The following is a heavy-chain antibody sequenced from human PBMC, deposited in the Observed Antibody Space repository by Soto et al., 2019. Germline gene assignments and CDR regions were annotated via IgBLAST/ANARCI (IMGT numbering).Heavy chain of an antibody. Sequence: EVQLLESGGGLVQSGGSLRLSCAASGFTFSAYGMSWVRQAPGKGLEWVSGISDSGDSTSYADSVKGRFTISRDNSKNTLSLQMNSLRAEDTAVYYCGKVGDRGGACYWDHWGQGTLVSVSS. CDR1: GFTFSAYG. V-gene: IGHV3-23*01. D-gene: IGHD2-21*02. J-gene: IGHJ4*02. CDR2: ISDSGDST. CDR3: GKVGDRGGACYWDH.